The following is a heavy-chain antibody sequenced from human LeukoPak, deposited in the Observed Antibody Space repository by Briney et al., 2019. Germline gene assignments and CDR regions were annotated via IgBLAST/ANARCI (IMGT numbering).Heavy chain of an antibody. J-gene: IGHJ4*02. CDR2: LWQDGSEV. CDR1: GFTFSNCY. CDR3: ARLLGHVTTYDY. V-gene: IGHV3-7*01. D-gene: IGHD4-11*01. Sequence: PGGSLRLSCAASGFTFSNCYMSWVRQTPGKGLEWVATLWQDGSEVYYVDSVGGRFTISRDNARNSLYLQMNSLTVEDTAVYYCARLLGHVTTYDYWGQGTLVTVSS.